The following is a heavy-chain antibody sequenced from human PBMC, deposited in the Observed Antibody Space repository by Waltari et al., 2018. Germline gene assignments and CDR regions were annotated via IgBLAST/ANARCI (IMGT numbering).Heavy chain of an antibody. Sequence: QVQLQQWGAGLLKPSENLSLTCAVYGGYFSGYYWSWIRQPPGKGLEWIGEINHSGSTNYNPSLKSRVTISVDTSKNQFSLKLSSVTAADTAVYYCARGPRDFWSGYSPAEYFQHWGQGTLVTVSS. D-gene: IGHD3-3*01. J-gene: IGHJ1*01. CDR2: INHSGST. CDR1: GGYFSGYY. CDR3: ARGPRDFWSGYSPAEYFQH. V-gene: IGHV4-34*01.